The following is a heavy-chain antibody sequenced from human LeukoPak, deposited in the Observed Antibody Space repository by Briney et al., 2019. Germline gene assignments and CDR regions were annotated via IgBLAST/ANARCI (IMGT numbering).Heavy chain of an antibody. CDR3: ARGPYRSIWYSLDN. D-gene: IGHD6-13*01. CDR1: GGSISGYY. Sequence: SETLPLTCSVSGGSISGYYWSWIRQTAGKGLEWIGRIYNSESSNYNPSLKSRVTMSVDTSKNHFSLKLSSVTAADTAVYYCARGPYRSIWYSLDNWGQGTLVTVSS. CDR2: IYNSESS. V-gene: IGHV4-4*07. J-gene: IGHJ4*02.